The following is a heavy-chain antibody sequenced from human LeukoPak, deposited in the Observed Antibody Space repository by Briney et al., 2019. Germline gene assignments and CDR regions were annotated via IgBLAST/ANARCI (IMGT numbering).Heavy chain of an antibody. CDR3: TTVSNNLSEDYYDSSGYFEYFQH. V-gene: IGHV3-15*01. J-gene: IGHJ1*01. CDR2: IKSKTDGGTT. D-gene: IGHD3-22*01. CDR1: GFTFSNAW. Sequence: TGGSLRLSFAASGFTFSNAWMSWVRQAPGKGLEWVGRIKSKTDGGTTDYAAPVKGRFTISRDDSKNTLYLQMNSLKTEDTAVYYCTTVSNNLSEDYYDSSGYFEYFQHWGQGTLVTVSS.